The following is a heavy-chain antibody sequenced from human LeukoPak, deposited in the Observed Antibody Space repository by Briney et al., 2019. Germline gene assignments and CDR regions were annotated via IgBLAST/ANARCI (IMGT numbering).Heavy chain of an antibody. V-gene: IGHV4-4*07. CDR2: IYTSGST. Sequence: SETLSLTCTVSGGSISSYYWSWIRQPAGKGLEWIGRIYTSGSTNYNPSLKSRVTMSVDTSKNQFSLKLSSVTAADTAVYYCARDYYDSSGYSYYFDYWGQGTLVAVSS. CDR1: GGSISSYY. D-gene: IGHD3-22*01. CDR3: ARDYYDSSGYSYYFDY. J-gene: IGHJ4*02.